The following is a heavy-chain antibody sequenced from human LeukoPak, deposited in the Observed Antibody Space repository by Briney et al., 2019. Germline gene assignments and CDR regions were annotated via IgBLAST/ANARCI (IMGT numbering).Heavy chain of an antibody. V-gene: IGHV4-39*01. Sequence: PSETLSLTCTVSGGSISSSSYYWGWIRQPPGKGLEWIGSIYYGGSTYYNPSLKSRVTISVDTSKNQFSLKLSSVTAADTAVYYCARYYDSSGPYDYWGQGTLVTVSS. CDR1: GGSISSSSYY. J-gene: IGHJ4*02. CDR3: ARYYDSSGPYDY. D-gene: IGHD3-22*01. CDR2: IYYGGST.